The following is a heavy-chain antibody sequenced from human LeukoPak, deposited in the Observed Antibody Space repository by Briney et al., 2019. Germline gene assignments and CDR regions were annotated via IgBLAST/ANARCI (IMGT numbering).Heavy chain of an antibody. V-gene: IGHV3-11*01. J-gene: IGHJ3*02. Sequence: GGSLRLSCAASGFTFSDYHMSWIRQAPGKGLEWVSYIYRSGSTIYYADSVEGRFTISRDNAKNSLYLQMNSLRAEDTAVYYCARRASVTTAHAFDIWGQGTMVTVSS. CDR2: IYRSGSTI. D-gene: IGHD4-17*01. CDR3: ARRASVTTAHAFDI. CDR1: GFTFSDYH.